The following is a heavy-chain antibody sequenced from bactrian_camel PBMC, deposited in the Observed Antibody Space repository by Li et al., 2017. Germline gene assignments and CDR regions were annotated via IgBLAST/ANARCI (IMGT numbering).Heavy chain of an antibody. CDR3: ATGPPPNWSNNWNRLNPSAYKY. CDR1: GYTFSSNC. D-gene: IGHD8*01. J-gene: IGHJ4*01. CDR2: IFTGGGIT. Sequence: QVQLVESGGASVQAGGSLRLSCAASGYTFSSNCMAWFRQTPGRQREGVAAIFTGGGITNYADSVKGRFTISKDSTKNTLYLEMNSQKPEDTAVYFCATGPPPNWSNNWNRLNPSAYKYWGQGTQVTVS. V-gene: IGHV3S1*01.